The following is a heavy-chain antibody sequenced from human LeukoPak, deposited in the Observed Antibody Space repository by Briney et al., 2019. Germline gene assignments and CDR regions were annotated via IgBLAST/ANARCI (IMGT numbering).Heavy chain of an antibody. CDR1: GGTFSSYA. Sequence: ASVKVSCKASGGTFSSYAISWVRQAPGQGLEWMGRIIPILGIANYAQKFQGRVTITADKSTSTAYMELSSLRSEDTAVYYCATSRDYYGMDVWGQGTTVTVSS. J-gene: IGHJ6*02. D-gene: IGHD6-6*01. V-gene: IGHV1-69*04. CDR3: ATSRDYYGMDV. CDR2: IIPILGIA.